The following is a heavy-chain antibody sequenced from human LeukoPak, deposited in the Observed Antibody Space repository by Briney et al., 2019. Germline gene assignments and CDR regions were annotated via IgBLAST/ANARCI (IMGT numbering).Heavy chain of an antibody. J-gene: IGHJ4*02. CDR2: IYYSGST. CDR3: AREVLTYYYDSYYDY. D-gene: IGHD3-22*01. V-gene: IGHV4-59*01. Sequence: KTSETLSLTCTVSGGSISSYYWSWIRQPPGKGLEWIGYIYYSGSTNYNPSLKSRVTISVDTSKNQFSLKLSSVTAADTAVYYCAREVLTYYYDSYYDYWGQGTLVTVSS. CDR1: GGSISSYY.